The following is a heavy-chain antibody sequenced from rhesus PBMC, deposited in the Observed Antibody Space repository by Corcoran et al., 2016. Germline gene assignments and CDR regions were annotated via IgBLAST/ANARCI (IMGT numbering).Heavy chain of an antibody. D-gene: IGHD2-15*01. J-gene: IGHJ4*01. CDR3: TRTSGDY. Sequence: EVQLVESGGGLVQPGGSLRLSCAASGFTFSDHYMYWVRQAPGKGLEWVGFIRSKAYGGTAEYAASVKGRFTISRDDSKSIAYLQMNSLKIEDTAVYYCTRTSGDYWGQGVLVTVSS. CDR2: IRSKAYGGTA. CDR1: GFTFSDHY. V-gene: IGHV3-184*01.